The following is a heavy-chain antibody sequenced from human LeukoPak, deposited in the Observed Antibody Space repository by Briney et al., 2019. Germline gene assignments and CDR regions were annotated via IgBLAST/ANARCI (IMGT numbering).Heavy chain of an antibody. CDR1: GGSISSGGYY. Sequence: PSQTLSLTCTVSGGSISSGGYYWSWIRQPPGKGLEWIGYIYHSGSTYYNPSLKSRVTISVDTSKNQFSLKLSSVTAADTAVYYCARDMDSSDTKGNWYFDLWGRGTLVTVSS. CDR2: IYHSGST. J-gene: IGHJ2*01. D-gene: IGHD6-19*01. V-gene: IGHV4-30-2*01. CDR3: ARDMDSSDTKGNWYFDL.